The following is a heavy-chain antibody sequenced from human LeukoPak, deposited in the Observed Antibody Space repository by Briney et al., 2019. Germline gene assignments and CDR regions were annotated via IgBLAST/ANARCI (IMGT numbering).Heavy chain of an antibody. J-gene: IGHJ4*01. V-gene: IGHV1-18*01. CDR1: GYTFTSVG. D-gene: IGHD3-22*01. Sequence: ASLKVSCKASGYTFTSVGISWVRQAPGQGLEWMGWISAHNGNTNYGQKLQGRVTMTTDPSTSTAYMELRSLRSDDTAVYYCARDHPYYDSSGYMPNWGQGTLVNVSS. CDR3: ARDHPYYDSSGYMPN. CDR2: ISAHNGNT.